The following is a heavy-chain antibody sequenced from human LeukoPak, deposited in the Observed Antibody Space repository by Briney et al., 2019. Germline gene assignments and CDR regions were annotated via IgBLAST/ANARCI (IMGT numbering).Heavy chain of an antibody. CDR2: ISGSGGST. D-gene: IGHD2-2*02. J-gene: IGHJ4*02. CDR3: AKDVGYCSSTSCYIFAY. CDR1: GFTFSSYA. Sequence: GGSLRLSCAASGFTFSSYAMSWVRQAPGKGLEWVAAISGSGGSTYYADSVKGRFTISRDKSKNTRYLEMNSVSAEDTAVYYCAKDVGYCSSTSCYIFAYWGPGNLVTVSS. V-gene: IGHV3-23*01.